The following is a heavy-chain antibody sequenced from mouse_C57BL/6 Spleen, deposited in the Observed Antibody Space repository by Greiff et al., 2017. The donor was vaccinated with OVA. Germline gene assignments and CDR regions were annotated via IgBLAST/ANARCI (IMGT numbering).Heavy chain of an antibody. CDR2: IHPNSGST. V-gene: IGHV1-64*01. CDR1: GYTFTSYW. CDR3: ARGDYHYYAMDY. D-gene: IGHD2-4*01. J-gene: IGHJ4*01. Sequence: QVQLQQPGAELVKPGASVKLSCKASGYTFTSYWMHWVKQRPGQGLEWIGMIHPNSGSTNYNEKFKSKATLTVDKSSSTAYMQLSSLTSEDSAVYYCARGDYHYYAMDYWGQGTSVTVAS.